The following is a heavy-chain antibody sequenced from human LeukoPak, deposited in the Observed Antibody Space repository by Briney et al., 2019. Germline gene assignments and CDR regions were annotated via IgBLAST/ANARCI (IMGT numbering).Heavy chain of an antibody. V-gene: IGHV3-23*01. CDR3: ARVSVAGHTYYYYGMDV. D-gene: IGHD6-19*01. CDR2: ISGSGGST. Sequence: PGGSLRLSCAASGFTFSSYAMSWVRQAPGKGLEWVSSISGSGGSTYHADSVKGRFTISRDNSKNTLNLQINSLRAEDTAVYYCARVSVAGHTYYYYGMDVWGQGTTVTVSS. CDR1: GFTFSSYA. J-gene: IGHJ6*02.